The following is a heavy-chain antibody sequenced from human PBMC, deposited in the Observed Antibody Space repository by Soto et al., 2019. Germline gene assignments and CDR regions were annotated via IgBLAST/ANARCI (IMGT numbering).Heavy chain of an antibody. CDR2: ISGSGGST. Sequence: GGSLRLSCAASGFTFSSYAMSWVRQAPGKGLEWVSAISGSGGSTYYADSVKGRFTISRDNSKNTLYLQMNSLRAEDTAVYYCAKSMRRPNGIDYYFDYWGQGSLVTVSS. CDR3: AKSMRRPNGIDYYFDY. J-gene: IGHJ4*02. D-gene: IGHD2-21*01. V-gene: IGHV3-23*01. CDR1: GFTFSSYA.